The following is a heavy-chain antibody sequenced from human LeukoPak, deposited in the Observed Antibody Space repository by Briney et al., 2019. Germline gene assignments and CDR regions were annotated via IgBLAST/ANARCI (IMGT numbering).Heavy chain of an antibody. V-gene: IGHV3-7*01. Sequence: GGSLRLSCAASGFTFSSYWMSWVRQAPGKGLEWVANIKQDGSEKYYVDSVKGRFTISRDNAKNSLYLQMNSLRAEDTAVYYCARDPSSLTDYYGSGSYDMDVWGKGTTVTVSS. CDR2: IKQDGSEK. CDR3: ARDPSSLTDYYGSGSYDMDV. J-gene: IGHJ6*03. D-gene: IGHD3-10*01. CDR1: GFTFSSYW.